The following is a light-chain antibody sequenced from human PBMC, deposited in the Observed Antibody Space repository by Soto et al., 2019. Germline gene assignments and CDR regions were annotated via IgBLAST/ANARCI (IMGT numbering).Light chain of an antibody. J-gene: IGKJ1*01. V-gene: IGKV1-39*01. Sequence: DIQMTQSPSSLSASVGDRVTITCRASQSISTYLNWYQQKPGKAPNLLIFAASSLQSGVPSRFSGSGSVTEFTLTISSLQPEDSATYFCLQTYSTMWTFGQGTKVDIK. CDR2: AAS. CDR1: QSISTY. CDR3: LQTYSTMWT.